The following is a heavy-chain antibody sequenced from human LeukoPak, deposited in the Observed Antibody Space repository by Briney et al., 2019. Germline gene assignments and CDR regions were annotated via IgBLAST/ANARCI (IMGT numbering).Heavy chain of an antibody. J-gene: IGHJ4*02. CDR1: GFTFSNYN. V-gene: IGHV3-21*04. Sequence: PGGSLRLSCAASGFTFSNYNMNWVRQAPGKGLEWVSCISKSSSYTYYADSVKGRFTISRDNAKNSLYLQINSLRAEDTAVYYCAKEAVASSGGDFDYWGQGTLVTVSS. CDR2: ISKSSSYT. CDR3: AKEAVASSGGDFDY. D-gene: IGHD6-19*01.